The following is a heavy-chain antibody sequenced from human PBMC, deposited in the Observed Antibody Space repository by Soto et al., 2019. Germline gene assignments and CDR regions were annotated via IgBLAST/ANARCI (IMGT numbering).Heavy chain of an antibody. CDR1: GFTFSSYS. V-gene: IGHV3-21*01. J-gene: IGHJ4*02. CDR2: ISSSSSYI. D-gene: IGHD5-18*01. CDR3: ARDPRGYSYDDFDY. Sequence: GGSLRLSCAASGFTFSSYSMNWVRQAPGKGLEWVSSISSSSSYIYYADSVKGRFTISRDNAKNSLYLQMNSLRAEDTAVYYCARDPRGYSYDDFDYWGQGTLVTVST.